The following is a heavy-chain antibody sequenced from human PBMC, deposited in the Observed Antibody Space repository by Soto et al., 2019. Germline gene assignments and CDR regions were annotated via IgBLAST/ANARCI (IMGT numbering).Heavy chain of an antibody. Sequence: QVQLVESGGGVVQPGRSLRLSCAASGFTFSNYGMHWVRQAPGKGLEWVAVISYDGSNKYYADSVKGRFTISRDNSKNTLYLQMNTLRAEETAVYYCATTFYSGPDWGQGTLVTVSS. CDR2: ISYDGSNK. CDR1: GFTFSNYG. V-gene: IGHV3-30*03. CDR3: ATTFYSGPD. D-gene: IGHD5-12*01. J-gene: IGHJ4*02.